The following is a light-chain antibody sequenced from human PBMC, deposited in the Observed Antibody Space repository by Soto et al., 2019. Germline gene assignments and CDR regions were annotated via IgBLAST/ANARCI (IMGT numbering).Light chain of an antibody. CDR1: QSISSY. CDR3: QQRLSWPLT. CDR2: DVS. Sequence: EIVLTQSPATLSLSPGERATLSCRASQSISSYLAWYQQKPGQAPRLLIYDVSNRATDNPARFSGSRSETAFTLTISSLAPEDFTSYYCQQRLSWPLTVGGGTKVEIK. V-gene: IGKV3-11*01. J-gene: IGKJ4*01.